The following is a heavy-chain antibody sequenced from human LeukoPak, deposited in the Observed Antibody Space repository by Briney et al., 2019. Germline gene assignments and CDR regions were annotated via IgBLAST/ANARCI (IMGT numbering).Heavy chain of an antibody. CDR1: GFTFSTYT. CDR3: ARGGYILTTNWFDP. CDR2: INSDGINT. Sequence: GGSLRLSCAASGFTFSTYTMNWVRQAPGKGLVWVSRINSDGINTSYADSVKGRFTISRDNAKNSLYLQMNSLRAEDTAMYYCARGGYILTTNWFDPWGQGTLVTVSS. V-gene: IGHV3-74*01. J-gene: IGHJ5*02. D-gene: IGHD3-9*01.